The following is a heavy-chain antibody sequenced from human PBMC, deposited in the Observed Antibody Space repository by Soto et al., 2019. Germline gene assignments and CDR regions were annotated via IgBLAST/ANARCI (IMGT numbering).Heavy chain of an antibody. D-gene: IGHD3-22*01. J-gene: IGHJ4*02. CDR2: INHSGST. CDR1: GGSFSGYY. Sequence: PSETLSLTCAVYGGSFSGYYWSWIRQPPGKGLGWIGEINHSGSTNYNPSLKSRVTISVDTSKNQFSLKLSSVTAADTAVYYCARGTRFYYDSSGYYYWGQGTLVTVSS. V-gene: IGHV4-34*01. CDR3: ARGTRFYYDSSGYYY.